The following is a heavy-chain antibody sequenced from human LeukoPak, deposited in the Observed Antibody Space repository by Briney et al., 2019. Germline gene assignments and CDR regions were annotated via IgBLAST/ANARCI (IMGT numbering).Heavy chain of an antibody. J-gene: IGHJ4*02. D-gene: IGHD5-24*01. V-gene: IGHV3-43*01. Sequence: GGSLRLSCGASGFTFDDCTMHWVRQAPGKGLEWVSVISWDGATTYYSGSVKGRFTISRDNSKNSLYLQMNSLKTEDTALYYCAKADHRGNGYNYDYWGRGTMVTVSS. CDR3: AKADHRGNGYNYDY. CDR1: GFTFDDCT. CDR2: ISWDGATT.